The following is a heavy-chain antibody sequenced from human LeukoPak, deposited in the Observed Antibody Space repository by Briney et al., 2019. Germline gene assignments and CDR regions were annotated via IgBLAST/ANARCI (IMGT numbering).Heavy chain of an antibody. CDR3: ARGFHRYNYDSGAYSVY. D-gene: IGHD3-22*01. Sequence: PGGSLRLSCAASGFTVSSNYMSWVRQAPGKGLEWVSVIYSGGSTDYADPVKGRFTISRDNSKNTLYLQMNSLRAEDTAVYYCARGFHRYNYDSGAYSVYWGQGTLVTVSS. V-gene: IGHV3-53*01. CDR1: GFTVSSNY. J-gene: IGHJ4*02. CDR2: IYSGGST.